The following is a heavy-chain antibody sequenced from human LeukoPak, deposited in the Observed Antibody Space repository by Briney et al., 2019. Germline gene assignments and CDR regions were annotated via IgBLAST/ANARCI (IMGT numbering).Heavy chain of an antibody. CDR1: GFIFSSYS. J-gene: IGHJ4*02. Sequence: GGSLRLSCAASGFIFSSYSMNWVRQAPGKGLEWVSYISSSSSTICYADSVKGRFTISRDNAKNSLYLQMNSLRAEDTAVYYCARVHGGYPFDYWGQGTLVTVSS. CDR3: ARVHGGYPFDY. V-gene: IGHV3-48*01. D-gene: IGHD2-15*01. CDR2: ISSSSSTI.